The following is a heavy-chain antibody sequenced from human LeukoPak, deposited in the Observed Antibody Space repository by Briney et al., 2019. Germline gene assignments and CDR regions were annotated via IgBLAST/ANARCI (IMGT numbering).Heavy chain of an antibody. J-gene: IGHJ5*02. V-gene: IGHV3-33*01. D-gene: IGHD3-22*01. CDR1: GFTFSSYG. CDR2: IWYDGSNK. CDR3: ARGRSYYDSSGYYYVARYWFDP. Sequence: GGSPRLSCAASGFTFSSYGMHWVRQAPGKGLEWVAVIWYDGSNKYYADSVKGRFTISRDNSKNTLYLQMSSLRSEDTAVYYCARGRSYYDSSGYYYVARYWFDPWGQGTLVTVSS.